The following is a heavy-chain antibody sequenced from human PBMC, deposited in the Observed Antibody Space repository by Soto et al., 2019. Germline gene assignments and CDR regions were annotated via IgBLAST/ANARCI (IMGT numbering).Heavy chain of an antibody. CDR1: GGSFSGYY. J-gene: IGHJ6*03. CDR2: INHSGST. Sequence: PSETLSLTCAVYGGSFSGYYWSWIRQPPGKGLEWIGEINHSGSTNYNPSLKSRVTISVDTSKNQFSLKLSSVTAADTAVYYCARGKTRPLHYYYYMDVWGKGTTVTVSS. CDR3: ARGKTRPLHYYYYMDV. V-gene: IGHV4-34*01. D-gene: IGHD6-6*01.